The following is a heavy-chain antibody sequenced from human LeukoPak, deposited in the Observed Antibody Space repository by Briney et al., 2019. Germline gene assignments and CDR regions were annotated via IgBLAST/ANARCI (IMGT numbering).Heavy chain of an antibody. V-gene: IGHV4-59*01. CDR3: ARTNAFDI. J-gene: IGHJ3*02. Sequence: SETLSLTCTVSGGSISPYHWSWIRQPPGKGLEWIGYIYYSGSTNYNPSLKSRVTISVDTSKNQFSLRLSSVTAADTAVYYYARTNAFDIWSQGTMVTVSS. CDR1: GGSISPYH. CDR2: IYYSGST.